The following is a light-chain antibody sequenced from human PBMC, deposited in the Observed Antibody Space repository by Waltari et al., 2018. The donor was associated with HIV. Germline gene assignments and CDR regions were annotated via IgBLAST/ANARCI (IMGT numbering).Light chain of an antibody. CDR3: CSYAGSSTPVV. CDR2: EVS. CDR1: SSDVGSYNL. Sequence: QSALTQPASVSGSPGQSITISCTGTSSDVGSYNLVSWYQQHPGKAPKLMIYEVSKRPSGGSNRFSGSKSGNTASLTISGRQAEDEADYYCCSYAGSSTPVVFGGGTKLTVL. J-gene: IGLJ2*01. V-gene: IGLV2-23*02.